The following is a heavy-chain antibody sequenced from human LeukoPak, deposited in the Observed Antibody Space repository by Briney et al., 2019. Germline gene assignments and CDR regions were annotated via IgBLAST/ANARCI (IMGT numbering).Heavy chain of an antibody. V-gene: IGHV3-53*01. CDR3: ARAPSGGWFDP. J-gene: IGHJ5*02. CDR2: IYSGGST. Sequence: PGGSLRLSCAASRFSFSRYSMNWVRQAPGLGLEWVSVIYSGGSTYYADSVKGRFTISRDNSKNTLYLQMNSLRAEDTAVYYCARAPSGGWFDPWGQGTLVTVSS. CDR1: RFSFSRYS. D-gene: IGHD1-26*01.